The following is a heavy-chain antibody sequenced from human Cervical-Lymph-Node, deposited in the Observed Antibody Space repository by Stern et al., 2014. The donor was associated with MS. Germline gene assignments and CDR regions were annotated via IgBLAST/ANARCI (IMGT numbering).Heavy chain of an antibody. V-gene: IGHV3-30*18. Sequence: VQLVESGGGVVQPGRSLRLSCAASGFTFSTYGMHWVRQAPGKGLEWVAVISYDGSNKYYADSVKGRFTISRDNSKNTLYLQMNSLRADDTAMYYCAKFPHGSSWYDPYFDYWGQGTLVTVSS. D-gene: IGHD6-13*01. CDR1: GFTFSTYG. CDR3: AKFPHGSSWYDPYFDY. CDR2: ISYDGSNK. J-gene: IGHJ4*02.